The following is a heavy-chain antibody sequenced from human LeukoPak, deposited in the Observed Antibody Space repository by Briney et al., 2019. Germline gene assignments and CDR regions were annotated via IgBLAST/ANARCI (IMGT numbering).Heavy chain of an antibody. J-gene: IGHJ4*02. Sequence: NASETLSLTCTVSGGSVRSSSYYWDWIRQPPGKGLERIGSIYFSGNTYYNPSLRSRVTISVDTSENQFSLKLSSVTAADTAVYYCARQSKYSNSWYVDYWGQGTLVTVSS. D-gene: IGHD6-13*01. V-gene: IGHV4-39*01. CDR1: GGSVRSSSYY. CDR2: IYFSGNT. CDR3: ARQSKYSNSWYVDY.